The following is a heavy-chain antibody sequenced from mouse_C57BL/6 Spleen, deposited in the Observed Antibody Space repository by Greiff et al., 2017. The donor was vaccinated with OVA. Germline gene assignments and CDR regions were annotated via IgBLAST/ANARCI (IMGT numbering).Heavy chain of an antibody. CDR3: ARCIYYDYDGYFDY. J-gene: IGHJ2*01. Sequence: ESGPGLVKPSQSLSLTCSVTGYSITSGYYWNWIRQFPGNKLEWMGYISYDGSNNYNPSLKNRISITRDTSKNQFFLKLNSVTTEDTATYYCARCIYYDYDGYFDYWGQGTTLTVSS. CDR2: ISYDGSN. CDR1: GYSITSGYY. V-gene: IGHV3-6*01. D-gene: IGHD2-4*01.